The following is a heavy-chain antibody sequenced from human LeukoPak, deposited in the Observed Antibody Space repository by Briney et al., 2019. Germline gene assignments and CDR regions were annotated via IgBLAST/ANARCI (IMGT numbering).Heavy chain of an antibody. Sequence: ASVKVSCKASGYTLTSYGISWVRQAPGQGLEWMGWISAYNGNTNYAQKLQGRVTMTTDTSTSTAYMELRSLRSDDTAVYYCARVGLPRRNYYYYMDVWGKGTTVTVSS. J-gene: IGHJ6*03. V-gene: IGHV1-18*01. CDR1: GYTLTSYG. CDR2: ISAYNGNT. CDR3: ARVGLPRRNYYYYMDV. D-gene: IGHD2-15*01.